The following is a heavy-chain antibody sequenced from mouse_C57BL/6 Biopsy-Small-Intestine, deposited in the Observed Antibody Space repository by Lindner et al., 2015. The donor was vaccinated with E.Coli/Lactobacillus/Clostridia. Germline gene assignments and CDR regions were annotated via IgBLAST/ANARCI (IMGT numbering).Heavy chain of an antibody. D-gene: IGHD1-1*02. CDR2: INPNSGDT. CDR1: GYTFSGYH. Sequence: SVKVSCKASGYTFSGYHMHWVRQAPGQGPEWMGCINPNSGDTKYEQKFQGRVTMSRDTSISTAYMELRSHTSDDTAIYYCTREQPRYGGAYWGQGTLVTVS. V-gene: IGHV1S130*01. CDR3: TREQPRYGGAY. J-gene: IGHJ3*01.